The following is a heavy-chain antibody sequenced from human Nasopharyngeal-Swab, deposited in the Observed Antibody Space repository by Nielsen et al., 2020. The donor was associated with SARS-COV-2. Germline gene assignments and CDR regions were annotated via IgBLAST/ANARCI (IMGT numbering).Heavy chain of an antibody. J-gene: IGHJ4*02. Sequence: LSLTCAASGFTFSSYWMSWVRQAPGKGLEWVANIKQDGSEKYYVDSVKGRFTISRDNAKNSLYLQMNSLRAEDTAVYYCARDALTGGVDYWGQGTLVTVSS. D-gene: IGHD7-27*01. CDR3: ARDALTGGVDY. CDR1: GFTFSSYW. V-gene: IGHV3-7*03. CDR2: IKQDGSEK.